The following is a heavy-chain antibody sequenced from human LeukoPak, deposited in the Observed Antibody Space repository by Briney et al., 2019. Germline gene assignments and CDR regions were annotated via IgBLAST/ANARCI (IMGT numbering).Heavy chain of an antibody. CDR3: ARDSPCTVTGCEYYYGMDV. CDR2: IIPIFGTA. V-gene: IGHV1-69*13. D-gene: IGHD4-17*01. CDR1: GGTFSSYA. J-gene: IGHJ6*02. Sequence: ASVKVSCKASGGTFSSYAISWVRQAPGQGLEWMGGIIPIFGTANYAQKFQGRVTITADESTSTAYMELSSLRSEDTAVYYCARDSPCTVTGCEYYYGMDVWGQGTTVTVSS.